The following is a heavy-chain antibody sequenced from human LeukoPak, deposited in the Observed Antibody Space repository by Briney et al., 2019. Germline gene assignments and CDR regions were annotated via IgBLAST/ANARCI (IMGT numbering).Heavy chain of an antibody. CDR1: GFTFGSYW. J-gene: IGHJ5*02. V-gene: IGHV3-7*01. CDR3: ARGNWFDP. Sequence: PGGSLRLSCAASGFTFGSYWMSWVRQAPGKGLEWVANIKQDGSEKYYVDSVKGRFTISRDNAKNSLYLQMNSLRAEDTAVYYCARGNWFDPWGQGTLVTVSS. CDR2: IKQDGSEK.